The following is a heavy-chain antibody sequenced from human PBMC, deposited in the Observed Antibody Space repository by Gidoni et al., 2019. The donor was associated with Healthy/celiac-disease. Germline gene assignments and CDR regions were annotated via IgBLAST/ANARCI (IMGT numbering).Heavy chain of an antibody. CDR3: ARIGAMVANWYYFDY. CDR2: IYPGDSDT. D-gene: IGHD5-18*01. Sequence: VQLVQSGAEVQKPGESLKISCKGSGSSFTSYWIGWVRQMPGKGLEWMGIIYPGDSDTRYSPSFQGQVTISADKSISTAYLQWSSLKASDTAMYYCARIGAMVANWYYFDYWGQGTLVTVSS. V-gene: IGHV5-51*01. J-gene: IGHJ4*02. CDR1: GSSFTSYW.